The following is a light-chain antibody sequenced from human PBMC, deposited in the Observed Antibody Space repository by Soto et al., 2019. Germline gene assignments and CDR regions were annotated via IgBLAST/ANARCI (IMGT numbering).Light chain of an antibody. CDR1: SSDVGGYNY. Sequence: QSALTQPRSVSGSPGQSVTISCTGTSSDVGGYNYVSWYQQHPGKAPKLMIYDVSKRPSGVPDRFSGSKSGNTASLTISGLQAGDEADYYCCSYAGSYTPVVFGGGTKVTVL. CDR2: DVS. V-gene: IGLV2-11*01. J-gene: IGLJ2*01. CDR3: CSYAGSYTPVV.